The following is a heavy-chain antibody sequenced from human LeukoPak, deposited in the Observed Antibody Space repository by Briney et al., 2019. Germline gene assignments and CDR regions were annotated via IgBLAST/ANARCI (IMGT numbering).Heavy chain of an antibody. Sequence: PSETLSLTCTVSGGSISSGSYYWSWIRQSAGKGLEWIGRIYTSGSTNYNPSLKSRVTISVDTSKNQFSLKLSSVTAADTAVYYCARGPYDFWSGYYRPFDYWGQGTLVTVSS. CDR2: IYTSGST. CDR3: ARGPYDFWSGYYRPFDY. D-gene: IGHD3-3*01. CDR1: GGSISSGSYY. V-gene: IGHV4-61*02. J-gene: IGHJ4*02.